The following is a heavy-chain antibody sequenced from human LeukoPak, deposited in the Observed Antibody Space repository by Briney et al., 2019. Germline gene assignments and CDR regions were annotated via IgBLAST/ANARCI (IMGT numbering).Heavy chain of an antibody. CDR3: AGQRHSPYYMDV. D-gene: IGHD5-18*01. J-gene: IGHJ6*03. CDR1: GFIFSDYW. V-gene: IGHV3-7*01. CDR2: IKQDGGEK. Sequence: GGSLRLSCAASGFIFSDYWMTWVRQAPGKGLEWVANIKQDGGEKNYVDSVKGRFTISRDNAENSLYLQMSSLRAEDTAVYYCAGQRHSPYYMDVWGKGTTVTVSS.